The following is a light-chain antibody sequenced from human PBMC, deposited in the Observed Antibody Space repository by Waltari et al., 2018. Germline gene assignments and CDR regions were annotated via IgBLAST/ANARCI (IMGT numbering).Light chain of an antibody. V-gene: IGLV2-14*03. CDR3: KSYTGTGSWV. J-gene: IGLJ3*02. CDR1: KSDVGFYNY. Sequence: QSALTQPASVSGSPGQSITIFCTGTKSDVGFYNYVSWYQQHPGKAPKVIICDGSQRPSGLSTPCAGSKSANTASLTISGLQADDEADYDCKSYTGTGSWVFGGGTKLTVL. CDR2: DGS.